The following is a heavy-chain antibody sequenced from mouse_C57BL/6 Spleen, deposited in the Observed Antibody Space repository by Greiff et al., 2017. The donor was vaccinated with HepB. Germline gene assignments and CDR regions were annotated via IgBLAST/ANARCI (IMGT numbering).Heavy chain of an antibody. CDR3: ARSLNDYDVDYFDY. D-gene: IGHD2-4*01. CDR2: IYPGSGST. V-gene: IGHV1-55*01. J-gene: IGHJ2*01. Sequence: QVQLQQPGAELVKPGASVKMSCKASGYTFTSYWITWVKQRPGQGLEWIGDIYPGSGSTNYNEKFKSKATLTVDTSSSTAYMQLSSLTSEDSAVYYSARSLNDYDVDYFDYWGQGTTLTVSS. CDR1: GYTFTSYW.